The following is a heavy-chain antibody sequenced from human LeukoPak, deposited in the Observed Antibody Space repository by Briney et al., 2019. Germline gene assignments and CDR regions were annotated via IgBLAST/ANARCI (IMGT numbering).Heavy chain of an antibody. V-gene: IGHV3-23*01. Sequence: GGSLRLSCAASGFTFSSYAMSWVRQAPGKGLEWVSAISGSGGSTYYADSVKGRFTISRDNSKNTLYLQMNSLRAEDTAVYYCAKDTQGIAAAGTTYYFDYRGQGTLVTVSS. CDR2: ISGSGGST. D-gene: IGHD6-13*01. CDR3: AKDTQGIAAAGTTYYFDY. J-gene: IGHJ4*02. CDR1: GFTFSSYA.